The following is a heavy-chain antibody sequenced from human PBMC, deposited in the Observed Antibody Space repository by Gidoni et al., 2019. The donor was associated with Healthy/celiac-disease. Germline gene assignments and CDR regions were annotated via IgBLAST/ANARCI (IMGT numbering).Heavy chain of an antibody. D-gene: IGHD5-12*01. CDR2: SKSKTDGGTT. CDR1: GSPFSNAW. Sequence: EVQLVESGGGMVKPGGSLRLSCAAPGSPFSNAWMSWVRRAPGQGLEWVGRSKSKTDGGTTDYAAPVKGRFTISRDDSKNTLYLQMNSLKTEDTAVYYCTTDVDIVATSGGQGTLVTVSS. J-gene: IGHJ4*02. CDR3: TTDVDIVATS. V-gene: IGHV3-15*01.